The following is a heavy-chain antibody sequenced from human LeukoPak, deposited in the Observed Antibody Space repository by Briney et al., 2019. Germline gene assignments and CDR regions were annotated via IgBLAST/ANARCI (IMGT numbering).Heavy chain of an antibody. CDR3: ARVDLGQWRRKTKEFDY. V-gene: IGHV3-48*04. CDR2: ISSSGSTI. Sequence: GGSLRLSCTASGFTFSSYSMNWVRQAPGKGLEWVSYISSSGSTIYYADSVKGRFTISRDNAKNSLYLQMNSLRAEDTAVYYCARVDLGQWRRKTKEFDYWGQGTLVTVSS. CDR1: GFTFSSYS. J-gene: IGHJ4*02. D-gene: IGHD6-19*01.